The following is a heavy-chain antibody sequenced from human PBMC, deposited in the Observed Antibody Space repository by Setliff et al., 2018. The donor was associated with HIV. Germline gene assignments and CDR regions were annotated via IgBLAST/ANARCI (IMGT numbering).Heavy chain of an antibody. CDR2: VNHSGIT. D-gene: IGHD2-2*01. J-gene: IGHJ4*02. Sequence: SETLSLTCAVYGGSFNGYYWSWIRQPPGKGLEWIGEVNHSGITNYNPTLKSRVTISTDTPKNQFSLRLNSVTAADTAVYYCARVRLRVPPSIFDYWGQGALVTV. CDR3: ARVRLRVPPSIFDY. V-gene: IGHV4-34*01. CDR1: GGSFNGYY.